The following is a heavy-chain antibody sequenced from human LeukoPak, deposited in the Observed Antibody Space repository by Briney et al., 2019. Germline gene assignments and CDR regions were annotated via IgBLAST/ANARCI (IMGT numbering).Heavy chain of an antibody. Sequence: PSGTLSLTCSVSGASISRGTYHWSWIRQAAGKGLEWIGRIYSSGVPSYNPSLQSRVTISGDTSKNQFALKLTSVTAADTAVYYCAGEDVDTGSDYWGQGILVTVSS. CDR3: AGEDVDTGSDY. CDR2: IYSSGVP. J-gene: IGHJ4*02. CDR1: GASISRGTYH. D-gene: IGHD5-18*01. V-gene: IGHV4-61*02.